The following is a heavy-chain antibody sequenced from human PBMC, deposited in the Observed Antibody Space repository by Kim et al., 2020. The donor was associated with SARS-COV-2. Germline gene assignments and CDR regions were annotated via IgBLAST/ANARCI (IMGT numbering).Heavy chain of an antibody. CDR1: GFTFSSYS. V-gene: IGHV3-21*04. CDR2: ISSSNSDI. Sequence: GGSLRLSCAASGFTFSSYSMNWVRQAPGKGLEWVSSISSSNSDIYYLDSVKGRFTISRDNAKNSLYLQMNSLRAEDTAVYYCARDSSAARHYYHYYGLDVCGQGTTVTVSS. D-gene: IGHD6-25*01. J-gene: IGHJ6*02. CDR3: ARDSSAARHYYHYYGLDV.